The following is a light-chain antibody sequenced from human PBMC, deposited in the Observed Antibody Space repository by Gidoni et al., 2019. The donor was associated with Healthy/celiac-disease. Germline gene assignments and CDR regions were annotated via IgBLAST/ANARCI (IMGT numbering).Light chain of an antibody. V-gene: IGKV1-33*01. CDR1: QDITTF. J-gene: IGKJ4*01. CDR3: QQFDNLPLT. CDR2: DAS. Sequence: DIQMTQSPSSLSTSVGDRVTITCQASQDITTFLNWYQQKPGKAPKLLIYDASNLERGVPSRFSGSGSGTDFTFTISNLQPEDIATYYCQQFDNLPLTFXGXTKVEIK.